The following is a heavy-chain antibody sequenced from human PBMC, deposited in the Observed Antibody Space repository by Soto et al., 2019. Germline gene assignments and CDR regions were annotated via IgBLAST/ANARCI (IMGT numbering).Heavy chain of an antibody. CDR1: GYSFTGYY. V-gene: IGHV1-2*04. Sequence: GASVKVSCKASGYSFTGYYMHWVRQAPGQGLEWMGWINPNSGGTNYAQKFQGWVTMTRDTSISTAYMELNRLRSDDTAAYYCARNKGSSWTDFDYWGQGALVTVSS. CDR2: INPNSGGT. J-gene: IGHJ4*02. D-gene: IGHD6-13*01. CDR3: ARNKGSSWTDFDY.